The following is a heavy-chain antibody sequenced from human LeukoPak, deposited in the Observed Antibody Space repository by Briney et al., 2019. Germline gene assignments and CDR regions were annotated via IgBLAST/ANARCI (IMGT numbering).Heavy chain of an antibody. D-gene: IGHD2-2*01. Sequence: SETLSLTCTVSGGSISSSSYYWGWIRQPPEKGLEWIGSIYYSGSTHYNPSLKSRVTISVDTSKNQFSLKLSSVTAADTAVYYCARRPATEGGYFDYWGQGTLVTVSS. CDR3: ARRPATEGGYFDY. V-gene: IGHV4-39*01. J-gene: IGHJ4*02. CDR1: GGSISSSSYY. CDR2: IYYSGST.